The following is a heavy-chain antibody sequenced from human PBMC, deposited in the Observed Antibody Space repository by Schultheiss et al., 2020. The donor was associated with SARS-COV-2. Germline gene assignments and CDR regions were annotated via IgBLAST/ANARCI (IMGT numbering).Heavy chain of an antibody. CDR2: IYYSGST. V-gene: IGHV4-59*06. J-gene: IGHJ6*02. Sequence: SETLSLTCTVSGGSISSYYWSWIRQPPGKGLEWIGYIYYSGSTYYNPSLKSRVTISVDTSKNQFSLKLSSVTAADTAVYYCARDNIVVVETGGMDVWGQGTTVTVSS. CDR3: ARDNIVVVETGGMDV. CDR1: GGSISSYY. D-gene: IGHD2-2*01.